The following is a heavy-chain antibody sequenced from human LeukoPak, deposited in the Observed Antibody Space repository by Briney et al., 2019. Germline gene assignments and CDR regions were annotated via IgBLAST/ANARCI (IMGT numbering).Heavy chain of an antibody. CDR1: GGSISSSGYF. CDR3: ARQRVMVRGAFDI. CDR2: IYFSGST. V-gene: IGHV4-39*01. D-gene: IGHD3-10*01. Sequence: SETLSLTCSVSGGSISSSGYFWAWIRQPPGKGLDWMGSIYFSGSTYYNPSLKSRVTISVDTSKNQCSLKLSSVSAAGTAVYYCARQRVMVRGAFDIWGQGAMVTVSS. J-gene: IGHJ3*02.